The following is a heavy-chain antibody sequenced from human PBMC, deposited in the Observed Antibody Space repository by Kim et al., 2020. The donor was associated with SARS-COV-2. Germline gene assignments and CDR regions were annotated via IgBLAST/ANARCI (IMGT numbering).Heavy chain of an antibody. CDR1: GYSFTSYW. Sequence: GESLKISCKGSGYSFTSYWIGWVRQMPGKGLEWMGIIYPGDSDTRYSPSFQGQVTISADKSISTAYLQWSSLKASDTAMYYCATLGLNDYGDQGGFDYWGQGTLVTVSS. CDR3: ATLGLNDYGDQGGFDY. CDR2: IYPGDSDT. D-gene: IGHD4-17*01. V-gene: IGHV5-51*01. J-gene: IGHJ4*02.